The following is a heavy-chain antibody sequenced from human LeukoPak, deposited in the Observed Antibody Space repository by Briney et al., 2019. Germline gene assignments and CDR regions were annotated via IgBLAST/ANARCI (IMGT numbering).Heavy chain of an antibody. J-gene: IGHJ4*02. V-gene: IGHV1-3*01. D-gene: IGHD3-16*01. Sequence: ASVKVSCKASGYTFSRYVVHWVRQAPGQRPEWMGWINAGNGGTKYSQNFQGRVTITWDRSANTAYMELSSLTSEDTALYYCARDVWGDTCYPGEYGGEGALLTVSS. CDR2: INAGNGGT. CDR1: GYTFSRYV. CDR3: ARDVWGDTCYPGEY.